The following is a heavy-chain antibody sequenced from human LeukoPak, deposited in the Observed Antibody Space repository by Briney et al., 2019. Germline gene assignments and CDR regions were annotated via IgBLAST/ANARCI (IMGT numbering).Heavy chain of an antibody. CDR1: YASFSSSGYY. J-gene: IGHJ4*02. D-gene: IGHD3-9*01. CDR3: ARQYYDIFTGYQYHFDY. V-gene: IGHV4-39*01. Sequence: PSETLSLTCTVSYASFSSSGYYLGWIRQPPGKGLAGIGSIYYSGTTYYHPSLRGRVTISVDTSKNQFSLKLSSVTAADTAVYYCARQYYDIFTGYQYHFDYWGQGTLVTVSS. CDR2: IYYSGTT.